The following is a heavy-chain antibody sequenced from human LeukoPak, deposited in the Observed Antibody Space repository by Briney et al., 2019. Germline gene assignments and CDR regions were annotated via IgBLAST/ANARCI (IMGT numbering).Heavy chain of an antibody. J-gene: IGHJ5*02. Sequence: PSETLSLTCTVSGGSISSGGYYWSWIRQHPGKGLEWIGYIYYSGSTYYNPSLKSRVTISVDASKNQFSLKLSSVPAADTAVYYCARVRGCSSTSCYGDDNWFDPWGQGTLVTVSS. V-gene: IGHV4-31*03. CDR3: ARVRGCSSTSCYGDDNWFDP. CDR2: IYYSGST. CDR1: GGSISSGGYY. D-gene: IGHD2-2*01.